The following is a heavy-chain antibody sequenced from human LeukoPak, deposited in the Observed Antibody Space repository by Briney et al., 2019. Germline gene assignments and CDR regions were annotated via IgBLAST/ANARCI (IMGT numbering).Heavy chain of an antibody. J-gene: IGHJ3*02. D-gene: IGHD2/OR15-2a*01. CDR1: GGSISSGDYY. CDR3: AREGTTDDAFDI. V-gene: IGHV4-30-4*08. Sequence: PSETLSLTCTVSGGSISSGDYYWSWIRQPPGKGLEWIGYIYYSGSTYYNPSLKSRVTISVDTSKNQFSLKLSSVTAADTAVYYCAREGTTDDAFDIWGKGTMVTVSS. CDR2: IYYSGST.